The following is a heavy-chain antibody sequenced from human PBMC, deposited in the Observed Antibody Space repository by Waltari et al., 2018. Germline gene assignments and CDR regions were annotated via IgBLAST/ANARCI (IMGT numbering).Heavy chain of an antibody. Sequence: EVQLLESGGGLVQPGGSLRLSCAASGFTFSSYAMRWVRQAPGKGLEWVSAISGSGGSTYYADSVKGRFTISRDNSKNTLYLQMNSLRAEDTAVYYCAKDQEAAAGHYYYYGMDVWGQGTTVTVSS. CDR2: ISGSGGST. V-gene: IGHV3-23*01. CDR1: GFTFSSYA. CDR3: AKDQEAAAGHYYYYGMDV. D-gene: IGHD6-13*01. J-gene: IGHJ6*02.